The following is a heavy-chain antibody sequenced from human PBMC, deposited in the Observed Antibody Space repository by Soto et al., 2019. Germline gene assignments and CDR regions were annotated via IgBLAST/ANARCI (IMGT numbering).Heavy chain of an antibody. CDR3: AKDPLEIQLWPKYYFDY. V-gene: IGHV3-23*01. CDR1: GFTFSSYA. CDR2: ISGSGGST. D-gene: IGHD5-18*01. Sequence: PGGSLRLSCAASGFTFSSYAMSWVRQAPGKGLERVSAISGSGGSTYYADSVKGRFTISRDNSKNTLYLQMNSLRAEDTAVYYCAKDPLEIQLWPKYYFDYWGQGTLVTVSS. J-gene: IGHJ4*02.